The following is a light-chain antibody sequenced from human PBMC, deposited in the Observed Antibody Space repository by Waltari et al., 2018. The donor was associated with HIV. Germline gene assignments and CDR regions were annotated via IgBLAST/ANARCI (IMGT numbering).Light chain of an antibody. CDR1: KLGHKS. Sequence: SYELTQPPSVSVSPGQTAIITCSGDKLGHKSVSWYQQRPGQSPLLVTYQDNKRPSGIPERFSGSNSGNTATLTSRGTQAMDEADYYCQAWDSTSYVVFGGGTKLTVL. CDR2: QDN. J-gene: IGLJ2*01. V-gene: IGLV3-1*01. CDR3: QAWDSTSYVV.